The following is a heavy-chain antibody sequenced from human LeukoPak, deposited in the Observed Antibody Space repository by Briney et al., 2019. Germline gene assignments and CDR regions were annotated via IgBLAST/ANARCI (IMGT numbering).Heavy chain of an antibody. CDR1: GGSVSSSSYY. CDR2: IYNSGST. V-gene: IGHV4-39*01. J-gene: IGHJ4*02. Sequence: SETLSLTCTVSGGSVSSSSYYWGWIRQPPGKGLEWVGCIYNSGSTYYDPSLKSRVTISVDTSKNQVSLKVNSVTAADTAVYYCASQSGYWGQGTLVTVSS. D-gene: IGHD6-25*01. CDR3: ASQSGY.